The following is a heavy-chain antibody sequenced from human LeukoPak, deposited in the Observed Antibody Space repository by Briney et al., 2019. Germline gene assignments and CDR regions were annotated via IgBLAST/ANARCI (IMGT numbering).Heavy chain of an antibody. D-gene: IGHD3-3*01. Sequence: GGSLRLSCAASGFTFSSYWMHWVRQAPGKGLVWVSRINSDGSSTSYADSVKGRFTIFRDNAKNTLYLQMNSLRAKDTAVYYCAREWDYDFWSGPDYWGQGTLVTVSS. CDR2: INSDGSST. CDR3: AREWDYDFWSGPDY. J-gene: IGHJ4*02. V-gene: IGHV3-74*01. CDR1: GFTFSSYW.